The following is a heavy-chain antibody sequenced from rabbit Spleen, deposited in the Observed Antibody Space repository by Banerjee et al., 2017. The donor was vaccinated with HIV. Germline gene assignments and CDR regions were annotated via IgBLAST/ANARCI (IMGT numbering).Heavy chain of an antibody. V-gene: IGHV1S45*01. CDR2: IYTGNDRT. CDR1: GFSFSSSYY. Sequence: QEQLVESGGGLVQPEGSLTLTCTASGFSFSSSYYMCWVRQAPGKGLEWIACIYTGNDRTYYANWVNGRFTISKTSSTTVTLQMTSLTAADTATYFCGRSSNAGYAGYGYGSNLWGQGTLVTVS. D-gene: IGHD7-1*01. J-gene: IGHJ4*01. CDR3: GRSSNAGYAGYGYGSNL.